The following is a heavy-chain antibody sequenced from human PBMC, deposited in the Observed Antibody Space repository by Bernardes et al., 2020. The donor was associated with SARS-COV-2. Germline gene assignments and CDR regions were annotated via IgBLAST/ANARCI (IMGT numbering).Heavy chain of an antibody. CDR1: GFTFSSYW. J-gene: IGHJ4*02. Sequence: GGSLRLSCAASGFTFSSYWMSWVRQAPGKGLEWVANINQDGSEEYFVDSVKGRFTISRDNVKNSLFLEMNSLRDEDTAVYYCARDGSRYCSSNSCPFDSWSQGTLATVSS. V-gene: IGHV3-7*01. D-gene: IGHD2-2*01. CDR3: ARDGSRYCSSNSCPFDS. CDR2: INQDGSEE.